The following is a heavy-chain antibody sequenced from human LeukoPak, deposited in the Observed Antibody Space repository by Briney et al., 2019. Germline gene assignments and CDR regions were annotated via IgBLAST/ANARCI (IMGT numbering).Heavy chain of an antibody. CDR3: ARGLDYYFDY. CDR2: IYYSGST. CDR1: GGSISSGGYY. D-gene: IGHD3-10*01. Sequence: SQTLSLTCTVSGGSISSGGYYWSWIHQPPGKGLGWIGYIYYSGSTYYNPSLKSRVTISVDTSKNQFSLKLSSVTAADTAVYYCARGLDYYFDYWGQGTLVTVSS. V-gene: IGHV4-31*03. J-gene: IGHJ4*02.